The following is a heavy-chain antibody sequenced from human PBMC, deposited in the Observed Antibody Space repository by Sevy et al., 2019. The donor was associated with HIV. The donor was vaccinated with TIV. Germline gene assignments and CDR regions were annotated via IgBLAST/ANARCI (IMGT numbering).Heavy chain of an antibody. V-gene: IGHV3-15*01. CDR3: ATERWGFVETAGRYLLSYFDS. CDR1: GFDFFNVW. J-gene: IGHJ4*02. CDR2: IKSDTDGGTR. D-gene: IGHD3-16*01. Sequence: RGSLRLSCSASGFDFFNVWMTCVRQAPGKGLEWVGRIKSDTDGGTRDYAAAVKGRLTISRHDSKETLYLEMNSLKTDDTAGYCCATERWGFVETAGRYLLSYFDSWGQGTLVTVSS.